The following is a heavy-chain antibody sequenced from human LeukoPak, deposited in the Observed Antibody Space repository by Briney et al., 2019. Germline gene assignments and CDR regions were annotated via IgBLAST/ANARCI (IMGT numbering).Heavy chain of an antibody. CDR2: IWYDGSNK. CDR3: AKDPYVGGGYHFDS. J-gene: IGHJ4*02. V-gene: IGHV3-33*06. D-gene: IGHD3-22*01. Sequence: GGSLRLSCAACGFTFSSYGMHWVRQAPGKGLEWVAVIWYDGSNKYYADSVKGRFTISRDNSKNTLYLQMNSLRAEDTAIYYCAKDPYVGGGYHFDSWGQGSLVTVSS. CDR1: GFTFSSYG.